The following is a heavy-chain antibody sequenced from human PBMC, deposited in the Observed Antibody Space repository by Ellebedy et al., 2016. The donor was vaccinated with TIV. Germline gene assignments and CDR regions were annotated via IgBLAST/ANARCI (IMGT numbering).Heavy chain of an antibody. CDR2: ISWNSGSK. CDR3: AKGGGPFSTDGIEI. CDR1: GFTFDDFA. Sequence: PGGSLRLSCVASGFTFDDFAMHWVRQAPGKGLEWVSQISWNSGSKGYADSVKGRITVSRDNAKKSLYLQMNNLRPEDTALYYCAKGGGPFSTDGIEIWGQGTMVTVSS. V-gene: IGHV3-9*01. D-gene: IGHD3-16*01. J-gene: IGHJ3*02.